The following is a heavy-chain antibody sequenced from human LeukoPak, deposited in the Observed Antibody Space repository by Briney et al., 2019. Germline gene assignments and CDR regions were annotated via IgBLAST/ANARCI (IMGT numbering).Heavy chain of an antibody. V-gene: IGHV1-69*13. Sequence: ASVKVSCKASGGTFSSYAISWVRQAPGQGLEWMGGIIPIFGTANYAQKFQGRVTITADESTSTAYMELSSLRSEDTAVYYCARGGWFGELLHFDYWGQETLVTVSS. CDR3: ARGGWFGELLHFDY. CDR1: GGTFSSYA. J-gene: IGHJ4*02. D-gene: IGHD3-10*01. CDR2: IIPIFGTA.